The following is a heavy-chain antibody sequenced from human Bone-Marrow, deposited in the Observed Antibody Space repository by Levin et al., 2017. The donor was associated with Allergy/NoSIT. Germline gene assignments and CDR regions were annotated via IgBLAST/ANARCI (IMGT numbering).Heavy chain of an antibody. CDR2: IDTNTGNP. CDR1: GYTFTSYT. V-gene: IGHV7-4-1*02. J-gene: IGHJ3*01. D-gene: IGHD1-14*01. CDR3: ARPYNRNHRGTGFDV. Sequence: ASVKVSCKASGYTFTSYTLNWVRQAPGQGLEWMGWIDTNTGNPTYAPGFSGRFVFSLDTSVSTAFLQISSLKTEDTATYYCARPYNRNHRGTGFDVWGQGTLVTVSS.